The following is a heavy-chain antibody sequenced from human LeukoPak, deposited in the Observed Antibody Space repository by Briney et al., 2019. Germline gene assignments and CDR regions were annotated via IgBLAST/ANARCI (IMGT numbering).Heavy chain of an antibody. D-gene: IGHD1-26*01. CDR2: ISWNSGSI. V-gene: IGHV3-9*01. Sequence: GRSLRLSCAASGFTFDDYAMHWVRQAPGKGLEWVSGISWNSGSIGYADSVKGRFTISRDNAKNSLYLQMNSLRAEDTALYYCAKDKQWELQNGGFDYWGQGTLVTVSS. J-gene: IGHJ4*02. CDR1: GFTFDDYA. CDR3: AKDKQWELQNGGFDY.